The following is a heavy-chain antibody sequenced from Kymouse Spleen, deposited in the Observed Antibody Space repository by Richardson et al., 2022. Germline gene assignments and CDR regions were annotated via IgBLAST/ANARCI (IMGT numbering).Heavy chain of an antibody. Sequence: QVQLVESGGGVVQPGRSLRLSCAASGFTFSSYGMHWVRQAPGKGLEWVAVIWYDGSNKYYADSVKGRFTISRDNSKNTLYLQMNSLRAEDTAVYYCAKGGSGSYYDWFDPWGQGTLVTVSS. CDR2: IWYDGSNK. CDR1: GFTFSSYG. D-gene: IGHD3-10*01. J-gene: IGHJ5*02. CDR3: AKGGSGSYYDWFDP. V-gene: IGHV3-33*01.